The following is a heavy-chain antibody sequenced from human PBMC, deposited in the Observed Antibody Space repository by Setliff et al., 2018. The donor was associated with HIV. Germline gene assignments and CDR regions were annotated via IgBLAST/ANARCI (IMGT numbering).Heavy chain of an antibody. V-gene: IGHV1-3*01. CDR2: TNGGNGKT. D-gene: IGHD2-15*01. CDR3: ARGVNTAKVEDF. Sequence: ASVKVSCKTSGYIFTQYAVHWVRQAPGQRLEWMGWTNGGNGKTKYSQKFQGRVTFTRDTSTTTAYMEVSSQRSEDTAVYYCARGVNTAKVEDFWGQGTLVTVSS. CDR1: GYIFTQYA. J-gene: IGHJ4*02.